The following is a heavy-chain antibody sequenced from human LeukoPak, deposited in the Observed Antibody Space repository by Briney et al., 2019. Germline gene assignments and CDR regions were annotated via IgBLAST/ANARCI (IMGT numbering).Heavy chain of an antibody. J-gene: IGHJ4*02. Sequence: GGSLRLSCAGSGFTFSDFWMTWVRQTPGKGLEWVANIKEDGTEKNLVDSVKGRFTVSRDNTKNLLFLEMNNLRGDDTAIYYCVRESRPGGAMGLYHNLDYWGQGTLVAVSS. D-gene: IGHD1-1*01. CDR2: IKEDGTEK. CDR3: VRESRPGGAMGLYHNLDY. CDR1: GFTFSDFW. V-gene: IGHV3-7*01.